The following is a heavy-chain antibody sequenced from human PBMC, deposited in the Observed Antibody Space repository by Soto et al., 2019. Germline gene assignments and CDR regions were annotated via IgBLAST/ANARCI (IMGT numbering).Heavy chain of an antibody. CDR2: IYYSGST. CDR1: GGSISSGGYY. V-gene: IGHV4-31*03. Sequence: SETLSLTCTVSGGSISSGGYYWSWIRQHPGKGLEWIGYIYYSGSTYYNPSLKSRVTISVDTSKNQFSLKLSSATAADTAVYYCARAPVCTNGVCYTTRGRYSYYYYGMDVWGQGTTVTVSS. CDR3: ARAPVCTNGVCYTTRGRYSYYYYGMDV. D-gene: IGHD2-8*01. J-gene: IGHJ6*02.